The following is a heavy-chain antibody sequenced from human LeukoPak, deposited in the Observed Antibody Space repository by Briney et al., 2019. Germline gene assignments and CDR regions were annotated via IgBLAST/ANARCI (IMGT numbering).Heavy chain of an antibody. CDR2: IYHSGST. J-gene: IGHJ5*02. D-gene: IGHD6-13*01. V-gene: IGHV4-30-2*03. Sequence: PSETLSLTCTVSGGSISSGGYYWSWIRQPPGKGLEWIGYIYHSGSTYYNPSLKSRVTISVDTSKNQFSLKLSSVTAADTAVYYCATYIAAAGRGTNWFDPRGQGTLVTVSS. CDR1: GGSISSGGYY. CDR3: ATYIAAAGRGTNWFDP.